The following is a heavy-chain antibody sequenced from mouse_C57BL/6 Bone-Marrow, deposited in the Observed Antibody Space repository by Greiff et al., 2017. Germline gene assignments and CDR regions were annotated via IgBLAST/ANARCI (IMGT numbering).Heavy chain of an antibody. CDR3: ARRGLGRDY. D-gene: IGHD4-1*01. CDR2: IYPGDGDT. CDR1: GYAFSSYW. V-gene: IGHV1-80*01. Sequence: VKLQESGAELVKPGASVKISCKASGYAFSSYWMNWVKQRPGKGLEWIGQIYPGDGDTNYNGTFKGKATLTVDKSSSTAYMQRSSLTSEDSAVYFCARRGLGRDYWGQGTTLTVSS. J-gene: IGHJ2*01.